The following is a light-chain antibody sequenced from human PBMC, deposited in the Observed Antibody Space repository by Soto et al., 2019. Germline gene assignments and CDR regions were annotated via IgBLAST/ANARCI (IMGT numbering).Light chain of an antibody. CDR1: QSISSY. J-gene: IGKJ3*01. CDR2: DAS. CDR3: QQSYSTLFT. V-gene: IGKV1-39*01. Sequence: DIQMTQSPSSLSASVGDTVTITCRASQSISSYLNWYQQKPGKAPKLLIYDASSLQSGVPSRFSGSGSGTDFTLTISSLQPEDFTTYYCQQSYSTLFTFGPGTKVDIK.